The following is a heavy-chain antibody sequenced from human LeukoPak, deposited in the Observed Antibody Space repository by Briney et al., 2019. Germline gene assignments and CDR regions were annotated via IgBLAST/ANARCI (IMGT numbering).Heavy chain of an antibody. D-gene: IGHD1-26*01. V-gene: IGHV3-30*02. Sequence: PGGSLRLSCAASGFTFSSYGMHWVRQAPGKGLEWVAFIRNDGSNKYYEDSVKGRFTISRDNSKNTLYLQMNSLRAEDTAVYYCAKDTAWGYFDLWGRGTLVTVSS. J-gene: IGHJ2*01. CDR1: GFTFSSYG. CDR2: IRNDGSNK. CDR3: AKDTAWGYFDL.